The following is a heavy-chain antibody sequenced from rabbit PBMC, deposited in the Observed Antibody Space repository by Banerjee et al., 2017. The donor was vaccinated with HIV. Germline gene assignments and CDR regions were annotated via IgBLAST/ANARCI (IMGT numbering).Heavy chain of an antibody. CDR2: IDAGSSGYT. Sequence: QSLEESGGGLVQPEGSLTLTCKASRFTLSSYWMCWVRQAPGEGLEWIACIDAGSSGYTWYANWAKGRFTISKTSSTTVTLQMTSLTAADTATYFCARDSYGGSNYGHYFNLWGPGTLVTVS. J-gene: IGHJ4*01. CDR3: ARDSYGGSNYGHYFNL. CDR1: RFTLSSYW. D-gene: IGHD8-1*01. V-gene: IGHV1S40*01.